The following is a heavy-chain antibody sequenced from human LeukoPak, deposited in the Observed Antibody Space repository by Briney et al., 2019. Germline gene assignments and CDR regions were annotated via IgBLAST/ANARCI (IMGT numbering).Heavy chain of an antibody. J-gene: IGHJ3*02. Sequence: HPSETLSLTCSVSGGSISRHFWSWIRQPPGKGLDWIAFIHYSGRTKYNPSLQSRVTISIDTSENNFSLKLTSVTAADTAVYYCARLLDNDSSGDPDTFDMWGQGAVV. V-gene: IGHV4-59*11. D-gene: IGHD3-22*01. CDR1: GGSISRHF. CDR2: IHYSGRT. CDR3: ARLLDNDSSGDPDTFDM.